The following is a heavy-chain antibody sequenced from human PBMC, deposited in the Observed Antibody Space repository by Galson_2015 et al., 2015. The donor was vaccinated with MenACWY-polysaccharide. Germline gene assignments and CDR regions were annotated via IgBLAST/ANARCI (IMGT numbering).Heavy chain of an antibody. CDR3: ARDQAPYYYGSGNYYYYGMDV. CDR2: ISSSGSTI. Sequence: SLRLSCAASGVTFSDYYMSWFRQAPGKGLEWVSYISSSGSTIYYADSVKGRFTISRENAKNSLYLQMNSMRAEDTAVYYCARDQAPYYYGSGNYYYYGMDVWGQGTTVTVSS. D-gene: IGHD3-10*01. V-gene: IGHV3-11*01. CDR1: GVTFSDYY. J-gene: IGHJ6*02.